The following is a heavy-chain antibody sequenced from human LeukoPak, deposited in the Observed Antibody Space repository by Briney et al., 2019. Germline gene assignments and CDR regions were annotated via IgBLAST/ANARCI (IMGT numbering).Heavy chain of an antibody. J-gene: IGHJ4*02. Sequence: GGSLRLSCAGSGFTFSSRGMSWVRQPPGKGLQWVSGISVSGAMTYYVDSVKGRFIISRDNSKNTVYLQMNSLTTEDTAVYYCVRDQQWLVPDYWGQGALVTVSS. CDR2: ISVSGAMT. V-gene: IGHV3-23*01. D-gene: IGHD6-19*01. CDR3: VRDQQWLVPDY. CDR1: GFTFSSRG.